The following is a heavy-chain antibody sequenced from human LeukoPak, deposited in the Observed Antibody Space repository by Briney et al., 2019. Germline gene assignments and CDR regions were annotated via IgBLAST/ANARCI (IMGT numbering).Heavy chain of an antibody. CDR2: ISWNSGSR. CDR1: GFTFDNYA. Sequence: PGRSLRLSCAASGFTFDNYAMHWVRQGPGKGLEWVSGISWNSGSRVYVDSVRGRFTISRDNAKNSLHLQMDSLRPEDMALYYCVKDVSLGFCSGGSCSAHFDYWGQGTLVTVSS. CDR3: VKDVSLGFCSGGSCSAHFDY. J-gene: IGHJ4*02. V-gene: IGHV3-9*03. D-gene: IGHD2-15*01.